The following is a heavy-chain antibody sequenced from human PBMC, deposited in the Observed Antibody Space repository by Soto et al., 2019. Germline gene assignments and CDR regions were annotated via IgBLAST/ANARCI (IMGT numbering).Heavy chain of an antibody. Sequence: QVQLQESGPGLVKPSQTLSLTCTVSGGSISSGDYYWSWIRQPPGKGLEWIGYIYYSGSTFYHPYRKSRLXXXVXXSKNQCSRKLSSVTAADTAVYYCARERPAGARLDPWGQGTLVTVSS. CDR2: IYYSGST. CDR1: GGSISSGDYY. J-gene: IGHJ5*02. D-gene: IGHD6-13*01. V-gene: IGHV4-30-4*01. CDR3: ARERPAGARLDP.